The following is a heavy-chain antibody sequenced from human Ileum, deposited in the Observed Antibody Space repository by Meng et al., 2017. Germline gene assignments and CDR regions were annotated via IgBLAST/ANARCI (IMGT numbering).Heavy chain of an antibody. J-gene: IGHJ5*02. Sequence: SGRVVVHHGASVRVSCPAAGSTFISCVMHLVRLAPGKGLVLVARINTSGSDTSYADSVKGRFTISRDNAQNMVYLQMNSLRAEDTAVYYCARDKPHNWFDPWGQGTLVTVSS. CDR3: ARDKPHNWFDP. V-gene: IGHV3-74*01. CDR1: GSTFISCV. CDR2: INTSGSDT.